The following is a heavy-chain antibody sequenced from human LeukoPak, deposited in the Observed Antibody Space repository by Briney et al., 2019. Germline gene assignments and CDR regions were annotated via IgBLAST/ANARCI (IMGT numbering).Heavy chain of an antibody. J-gene: IGHJ3*02. V-gene: IGHV3-7*05. CDR2: IKQDASDK. CDR3: ASQSSSHAFEI. Sequence: GGSLRLSCAASGFTFGTYWMSWVRQAPGKGLEWVANIKQDASDKKYVDSVKGRFTISRDNAKNSMYLQMNSLRADDTAVYYCASQSSSHAFEIWGQGTMVTVSS. CDR1: GFTFGTYW. D-gene: IGHD6-6*01.